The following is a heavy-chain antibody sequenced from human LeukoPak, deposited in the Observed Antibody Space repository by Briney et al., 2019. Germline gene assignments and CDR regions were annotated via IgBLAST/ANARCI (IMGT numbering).Heavy chain of an antibody. CDR2: IYYNGST. V-gene: IGHV4-31*03. D-gene: IGHD4-17*01. Sequence: PSQTLSLTCTVSGGSISSGGYSWSWIRQHPGKGLEWIGYIYYNGSTYYNPSPKSRVTISVDTSKNQFSLKLSSVTAADTAVYYCARKPTVTTFLPDAFDIWGQGTMVTVSS. J-gene: IGHJ3*02. CDR1: GGSISSGGYS. CDR3: ARKPTVTTFLPDAFDI.